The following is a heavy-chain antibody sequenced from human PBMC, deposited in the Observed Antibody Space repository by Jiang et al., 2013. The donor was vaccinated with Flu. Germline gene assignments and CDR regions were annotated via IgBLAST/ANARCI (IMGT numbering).Heavy chain of an antibody. J-gene: IGHJ4*02. CDR2: INPSGGST. D-gene: IGHD2-15*01. Sequence: VKKPGASVKVSCKASGYTFTSYYMHWVRQAPGQGLEWMGIINPSGGSTSYAQKFQGRVTMTRDTSTSTVYMELSSLRSEDTAVYYCARDRRAISGCSGGSCYEYYFDYWGQGTLVTVSS. CDR3: ARDRRAISGCSGGSCYEYYFDY. V-gene: IGHV1-46*01. CDR1: GYTFTSYY.